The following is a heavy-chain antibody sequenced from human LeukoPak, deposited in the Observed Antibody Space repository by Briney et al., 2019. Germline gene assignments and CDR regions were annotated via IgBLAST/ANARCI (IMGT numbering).Heavy chain of an antibody. Sequence: GGSLRLSCAASGFTFSSYAMSWVRQAPGKGLEWVSAISGSGGSTYYADSVKGRFTISRDNSKNTLYLQMNSLRAEDTAVYYCARAHRGAQWLVIYYYGMDVWGQGTTVTVSS. CDR2: ISGSGGST. D-gene: IGHD6-19*01. J-gene: IGHJ6*02. CDR1: GFTFSSYA. V-gene: IGHV3-23*01. CDR3: ARAHRGAQWLVIYYYGMDV.